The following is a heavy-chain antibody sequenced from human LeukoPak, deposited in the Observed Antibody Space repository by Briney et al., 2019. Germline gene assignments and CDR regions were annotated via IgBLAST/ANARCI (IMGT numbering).Heavy chain of an antibody. V-gene: IGHV1-8*01. Sequence: ASVKVSCKASGYTFTSYDINWVRQATGQGLEWMGWMNPNSGNTGYAQKFQGRVTMTRNTSISTAYMELSSLRSEDTAVYYCARDSGYDSKYYYYYGMDVWGQGTTVTVS. CDR2: MNPNSGNT. D-gene: IGHD5-12*01. CDR3: ARDSGYDSKYYYYYGMDV. CDR1: GYTFTSYD. J-gene: IGHJ6*02.